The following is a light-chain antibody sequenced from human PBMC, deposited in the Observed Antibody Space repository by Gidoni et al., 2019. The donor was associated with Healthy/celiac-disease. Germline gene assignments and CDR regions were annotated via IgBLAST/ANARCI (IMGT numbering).Light chain of an antibody. Sequence: DIVMTQSPDSLAVSLGERATINCKAGQSVLHSPNHKNYLAWYQQKPGQPPKLLIYWASTRESGVPDRFSGSGSGTDFTLTISSLQAEDVAVYYCQQYYSTPVTFGQGTKLEIK. J-gene: IGKJ2*01. CDR1: QSVLHSPNHKNY. V-gene: IGKV4-1*01. CDR3: QQYYSTPVT. CDR2: WAS.